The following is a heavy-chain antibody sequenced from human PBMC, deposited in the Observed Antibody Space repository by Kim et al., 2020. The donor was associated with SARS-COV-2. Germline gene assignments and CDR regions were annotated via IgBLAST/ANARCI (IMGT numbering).Heavy chain of an antibody. D-gene: IGHD6-19*01. J-gene: IGHJ4*02. Sequence: TYYADSVKGRFTISRDNSKNTLYLQMNSLRAEDTAVYYCARDGSGWYFDYWGQGTLVTVSS. CDR3: ARDGSGWYFDY. V-gene: IGHV3-66*01. CDR2: T.